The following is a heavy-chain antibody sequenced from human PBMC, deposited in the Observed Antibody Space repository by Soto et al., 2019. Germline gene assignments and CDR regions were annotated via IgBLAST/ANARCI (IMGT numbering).Heavy chain of an antibody. V-gene: IGHV4-30-4*01. CDR2: VYYTGST. J-gene: IGHJ5*02. D-gene: IGHD2-21*02. CDR3: VRTARQGAVAPHWFDR. Sequence: SETLSLTCTVSGASIRSTDYYWSWIRQAPGKGLEWIGYVYYTGSTYYNPSLMSRLTISVDTSKNQFSLKLTSVTAAETAVYYCVRTARQGAVAPHWFDRWGQGTLVTVSS. CDR1: GASIRSTDYY.